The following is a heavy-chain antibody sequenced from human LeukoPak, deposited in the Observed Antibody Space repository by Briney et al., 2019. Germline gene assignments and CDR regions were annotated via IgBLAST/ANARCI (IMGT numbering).Heavy chain of an antibody. CDR2: IYHSGST. Sequence: SQTLSLTCTVSGGSISSGGYYWSWIRQPPGKGLEWIGYIYHSGSTYYNPSLKSRVTISVDRSKNQFSLKLSSVTAADTAVYYCARDRVRGAAWFDPWGQGTLVTVSS. CDR1: GGSISSGGYY. D-gene: IGHD3-10*01. V-gene: IGHV4-30-2*01. CDR3: ARDRVRGAAWFDP. J-gene: IGHJ5*02.